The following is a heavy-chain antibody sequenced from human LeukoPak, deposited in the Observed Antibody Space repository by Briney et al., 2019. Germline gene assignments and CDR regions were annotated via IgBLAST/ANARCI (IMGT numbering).Heavy chain of an antibody. V-gene: IGHV1-2*06. CDR3: ARDVRVYHSDGNP. CDR1: GYTFTGYY. J-gene: IGHJ5*02. Sequence: ASVKVSCKASGYTFTGYYMHWVRQAPGQGLEWMGRINPNSGGTNYAQKFQGRVTMTRDTSISTAYMELSRLRSDDTAAYYCARDVRVYHSDGNPWGQGTLVTVSS. D-gene: IGHD6-13*01. CDR2: INPNSGGT.